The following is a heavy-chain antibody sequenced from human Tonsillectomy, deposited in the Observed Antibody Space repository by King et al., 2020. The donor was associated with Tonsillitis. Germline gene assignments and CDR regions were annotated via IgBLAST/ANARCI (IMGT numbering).Heavy chain of an antibody. CDR3: VRGGSGTYSPDY. CDR1: GYTFTSYS. J-gene: IGHJ4*02. CDR2: ISAYNGNT. Sequence: QLVQSGGEVKKPGASVKVSCKASGYTFTSYSVTWVRQAPRQGLEWMGWISAYNGNTNYAQNLQGRVTMTTDTSTSTAYMELRSLRSDDTAVYYCVRGGSGTYSPDYWGQGTLVTVSS. D-gene: IGHD3-10*01. V-gene: IGHV1-18*01.